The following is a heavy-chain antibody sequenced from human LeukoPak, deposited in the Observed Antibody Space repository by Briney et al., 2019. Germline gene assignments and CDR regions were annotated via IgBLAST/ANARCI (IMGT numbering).Heavy chain of an antibody. CDR3: ARVAVVPAATVWAFDI. J-gene: IGHJ3*02. D-gene: IGHD2-2*01. V-gene: IGHV1-69*13. CDR1: GGTFSSYA. Sequence: SVKVSCKASGGTFSSYAISWVQQAPGQGLEWMGGIIPIFGTANYAQKFQGRVTITADESTSTAYMELSSLRSEDTAVYYCARVAVVPAATVWAFDIWGQGTMVTVSS. CDR2: IIPIFGTA.